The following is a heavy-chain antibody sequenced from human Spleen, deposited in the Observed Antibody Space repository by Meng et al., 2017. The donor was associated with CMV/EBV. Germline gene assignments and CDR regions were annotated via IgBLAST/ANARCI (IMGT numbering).Heavy chain of an antibody. Sequence: GESLKISCAASGFTFSSYEMNWVRQAPGKGLEWVSYISSGGNTKYYADSVKGRFTISRNNAKNSLYLQMNSLRAEDTAVYYCARVHYYDSSGYSHWGQGTLVTVSS. CDR1: GFTFSSYE. D-gene: IGHD3-22*01. CDR2: ISSGGNTK. CDR3: ARVHYYDSSGYSH. V-gene: IGHV3-48*03. J-gene: IGHJ4*02.